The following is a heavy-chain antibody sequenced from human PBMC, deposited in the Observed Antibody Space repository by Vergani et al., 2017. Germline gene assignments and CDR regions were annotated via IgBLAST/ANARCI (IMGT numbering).Heavy chain of an antibody. CDR2: ISSSSSYT. CDR3: ARSLWFGELVNPFDY. CDR1: GFTFSDYY. Sequence: QVQLVESGGGLVKPGGSLRLSCAASGFTFSDYYMSWIRQAPGKGLEWVSYISSSSSYTNYADSVKGRFTISRDNAKNSLYLQMNSLRAEDTAVYYCARSLWFGELVNPFDYWGQGTLVTVSS. D-gene: IGHD3-10*01. V-gene: IGHV3-11*06. J-gene: IGHJ4*02.